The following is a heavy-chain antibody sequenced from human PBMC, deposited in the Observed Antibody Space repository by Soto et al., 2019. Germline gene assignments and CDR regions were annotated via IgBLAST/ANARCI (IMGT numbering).Heavy chain of an antibody. D-gene: IGHD6-19*01. CDR3: AKVISTIGSKQWLAQTKHQALEY. Sequence: QVNLVQSGAEVKKPGASVKVSCKASGYNFNGYYIHWVRQAPGQGLEWMGWMNPNTGGANYAQKFQGKVIMTTDTSISTAYLELRSLTSDDTAVYYCAKVISTIGSKQWLAQTKHQALEYWGQGTRVTVSS. CDR2: MNPNTGGA. V-gene: IGHV1-2*02. J-gene: IGHJ4*02. CDR1: GYNFNGYY.